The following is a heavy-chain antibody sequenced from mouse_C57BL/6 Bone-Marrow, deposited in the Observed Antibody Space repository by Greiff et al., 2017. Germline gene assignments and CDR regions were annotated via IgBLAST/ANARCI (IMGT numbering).Heavy chain of an antibody. Sequence: VQLQQSGPGLVQPSQCLSITCTVSGFSLTSYGVHWVHQSPGKGLEWLGVIWSGGSTDYNAAFISRLSISKDNSKSQDFFKMNSLQADDTAIYYCALTGTYYFDYWGQGTTLTVSS. CDR2: IWSGGST. CDR3: ALTGTYYFDY. D-gene: IGHD4-1*01. V-gene: IGHV2-2*01. J-gene: IGHJ2*01. CDR1: GFSLTSYG.